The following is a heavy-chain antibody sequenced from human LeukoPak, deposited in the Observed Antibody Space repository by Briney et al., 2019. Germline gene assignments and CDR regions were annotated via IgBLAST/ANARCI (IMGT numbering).Heavy chain of an antibody. CDR3: ARSARISSSFSSLDS. J-gene: IGHJ4*02. CDR2: TYYRSKWYS. CDR1: GDSVSSNSAA. Sequence: PSQTLSLTCAISGDSVSSNSAAWNWIRQSPSRGLEWLGRTYYRSKWYSDYAVSVKSRITINPDPSKNQFSLQLNSVTPEDTVVYYCARSARISSSFSSLDSWGQGTLVTVSS. V-gene: IGHV6-1*01. D-gene: IGHD6-13*01.